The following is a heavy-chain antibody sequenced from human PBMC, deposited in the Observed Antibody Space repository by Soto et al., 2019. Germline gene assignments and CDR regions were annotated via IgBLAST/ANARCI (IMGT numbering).Heavy chain of an antibody. CDR2: INPNGGST. CDR3: AAFCSAGGCSAGGWN. CDR1: GYSFTTYY. Sequence: QVVQSGAEVRKPGASVKVSCKASGYSFTTYYIHWFRQAPGQGLEWMAIINPNGGSTNSAQKFQGRATVTRNMSASTVYMELSSLRSDDTAVYYCAAFCSAGGCSAGGWNWGRGTMFTVSS. D-gene: IGHD2-15*01. V-gene: IGHV1-46*03. J-gene: IGHJ3*01.